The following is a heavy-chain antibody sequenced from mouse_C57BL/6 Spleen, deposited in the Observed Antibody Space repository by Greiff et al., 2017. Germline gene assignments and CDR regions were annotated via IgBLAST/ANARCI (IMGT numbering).Heavy chain of an antibody. J-gene: IGHJ4*01. V-gene: IGHV5-17*01. CDR3: ATSYHAMDY. CDR1: GFTFSDYG. CDR2: ISSGSSTI. Sequence: EVKLVESGGGLVKPGGSLKLSCAASGFTFSDYGMHWVRQAPEKGLEWVAYISSGSSTIYYADTVKGRFTISRDNAKNTLFLQMTSLRAEDTAMYYCATSYHAMDYWGQGTSVTVSS.